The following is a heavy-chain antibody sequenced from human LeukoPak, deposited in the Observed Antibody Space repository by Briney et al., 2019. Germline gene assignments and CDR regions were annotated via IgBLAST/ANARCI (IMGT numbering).Heavy chain of an antibody. CDR2: IYYSGST. CDR1: GGSISSGDYY. CDR3: GRGGGGWGLGMDV. D-gene: IGHD2-21*02. V-gene: IGHV4-30-4*01. Sequence: SETLSLTCTVSGGSISSGDYYWSWIRQPPGKGLEWIGYIYYSGSTYYNPSLKSRVTISVDTSKNQFSLKLSSVTAADTAVYYRGRGGGGWGLGMDVWGQGTTVTVSS. J-gene: IGHJ6*02.